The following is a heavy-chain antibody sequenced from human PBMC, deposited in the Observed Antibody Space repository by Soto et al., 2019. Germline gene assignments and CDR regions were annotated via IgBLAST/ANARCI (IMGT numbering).Heavy chain of an antibody. V-gene: IGHV3-30*03. Sequence: QVQLVESGGGMVQPGTSLRLSCADSGVSFSDFGIHWVRQAPGKGLEWVSLVSFDGSFEYYADSVKGRFTNSRDNSKNTLHLQMNSLRPEDTAVSYFARDRTPYYSGDFEYWGQGTLLTVSS. CDR2: VSFDGSFE. D-gene: IGHD3-10*01. CDR3: ARDRTPYYSGDFEY. J-gene: IGHJ4*02. CDR1: GVSFSDFG.